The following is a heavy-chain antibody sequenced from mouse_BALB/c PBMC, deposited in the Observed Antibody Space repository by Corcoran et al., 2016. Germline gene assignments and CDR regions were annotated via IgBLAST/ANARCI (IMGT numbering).Heavy chain of an antibody. V-gene: IGHV14-3*02. CDR1: GFNIKDTY. CDR3: ARWDWYFDV. Sequence: EVQLQQSGAELVKPGASVKLSCTASGFNIKDTYMHWVKQRPEHGLEWIGRIDPANGNSKYDPKFQGKATITADTSSNPAYLQLSSLTSEDTAVYYCARWDWYFDVWGAGTTVTVSS. J-gene: IGHJ1*01. CDR2: IDPANGNS.